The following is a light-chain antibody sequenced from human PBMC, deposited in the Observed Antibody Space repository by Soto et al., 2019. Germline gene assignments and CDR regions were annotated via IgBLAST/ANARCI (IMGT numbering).Light chain of an antibody. J-gene: IGKJ5*01. Sequence: EIVLTHSPATLSLSPGEGATLSFSASQSVSSYLAWYQQKPGQAPRLLIYDASNRATGIPARFSGSGSGTDFTLTISSLEPEDFAVYYCQQRSNWPPNTFGQGTRLEIK. CDR2: DAS. CDR3: QQRSNWPPNT. V-gene: IGKV3-11*01. CDR1: QSVSSY.